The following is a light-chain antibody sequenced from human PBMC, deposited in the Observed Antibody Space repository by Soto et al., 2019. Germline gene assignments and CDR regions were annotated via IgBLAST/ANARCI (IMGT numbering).Light chain of an antibody. Sequence: EIVLTQSPGTLSLSPGERATLSCRASQSVSNNYLAWYQQKPGQAPRLLIYGASNRATGIPDRFSGSGSGTDFTLTISGLQPDDFATYYCQQYHTFSIAFGQGTRWRL. CDR3: QQYHTFSIA. J-gene: IGKJ5*01. CDR2: GAS. V-gene: IGKV3-20*01. CDR1: QSVSNNY.